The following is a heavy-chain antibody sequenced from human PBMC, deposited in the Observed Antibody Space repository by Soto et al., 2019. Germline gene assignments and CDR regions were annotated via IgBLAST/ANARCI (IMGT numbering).Heavy chain of an antibody. CDR1: GFTFSSYA. Sequence: PGGSLRLSCAASGFTFSSYAMSWVRQAPGKGLEWVSAISGSGGSTYYADSVKGRFTISRDNSKNTLYLQMNSLRAEDTAVYYCAKEGIEDYGSGRNFYYYYYGMDVWGQGTTVTGSS. V-gene: IGHV3-23*01. J-gene: IGHJ6*01. CDR2: ISGSGGST. D-gene: IGHD3-10*01. CDR3: AKEGIEDYGSGRNFYYYYYGMDV.